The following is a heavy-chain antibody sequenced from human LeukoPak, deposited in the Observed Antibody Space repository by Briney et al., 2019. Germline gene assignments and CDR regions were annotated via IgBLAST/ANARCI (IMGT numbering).Heavy chain of an antibody. CDR1: VYTVTVYY. CDR2: INPNSGGT. CDR3: ARDSRTGGNYYGMDV. V-gene: IGHV1-2*02. Sequence: ASVKVSCKASVYTVTVYYMHWVRQAPGQGLEWMGWINPNSGGTNYAQKFQSRVTMTTDTSISTAYMELSRLRSDDTAVYYCARDSRTGGNYYGMDVWGQGTTVTVSS. J-gene: IGHJ6*02.